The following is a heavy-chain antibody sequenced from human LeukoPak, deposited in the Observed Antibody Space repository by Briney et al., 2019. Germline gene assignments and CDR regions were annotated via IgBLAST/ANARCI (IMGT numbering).Heavy chain of an antibody. D-gene: IGHD6-13*01. V-gene: IGHV1-2*02. CDR3: ARTLYIAAVPGGFDY. J-gene: IGHJ4*02. CDR1: GYTFTGHY. Sequence: ASVKASCKASGYTFTGHYLHWVRQAPGQGLEWMGWINPKNAGTNFAQRFQGRVTMTRDTSISTVYMELSRLRSDDTALYYCARTLYIAAVPGGFDYWGQGSLVTVSS. CDR2: INPKNAGT.